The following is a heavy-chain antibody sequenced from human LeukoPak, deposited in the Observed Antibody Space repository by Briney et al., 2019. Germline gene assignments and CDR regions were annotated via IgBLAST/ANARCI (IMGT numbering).Heavy chain of an antibody. Sequence: ASVKVSCKASGYSFTSFGMNWVRQAPGQGLEWLGWINTNTGNPTYGQGFTGRFVFSMDTSVSTAYLQISSLKAEDTAVYYCARDRPYSGSYYYMDVWGKGTTVTISS. V-gene: IGHV7-4-1*02. CDR1: GYSFTSFG. J-gene: IGHJ6*03. CDR2: INTNTGNP. CDR3: ARDRPYSGSYYYMDV. D-gene: IGHD1-26*01.